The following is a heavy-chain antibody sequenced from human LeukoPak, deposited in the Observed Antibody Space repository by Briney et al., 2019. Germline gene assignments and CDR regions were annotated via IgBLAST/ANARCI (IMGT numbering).Heavy chain of an antibody. Sequence: GGSLRLSCAASGFTFSSYSMNWVRQAPGKGLEWVSYISSSSSTIYYADSVKGRFTISRDNAKNSLYLQMNSLRAEDTAVYYCARDDSGSYRYFDLWGRGTLVTVSS. CDR3: ARDDSGSYRYFDL. CDR2: ISSSSSTI. J-gene: IGHJ2*01. V-gene: IGHV3-48*01. D-gene: IGHD1-26*01. CDR1: GFTFSSYS.